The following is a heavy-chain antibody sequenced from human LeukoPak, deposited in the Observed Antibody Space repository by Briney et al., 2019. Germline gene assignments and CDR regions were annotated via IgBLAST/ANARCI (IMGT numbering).Heavy chain of an antibody. CDR1: GFTFSSYS. J-gene: IGHJ4*02. CDR2: ISSSSSYI. V-gene: IGHV3-21*04. CDR3: AKDRNYYGSGSLDY. Sequence: PGGSLRLSCAASGFTFSSYSMNWVRQAPGKGLEWVSSISSSSSYIYYADSVKGRFTISRDNSKNTLYLQMNSLRAEDTAVYYCAKDRNYYGSGSLDYWGQGILVTVSS. D-gene: IGHD3-10*01.